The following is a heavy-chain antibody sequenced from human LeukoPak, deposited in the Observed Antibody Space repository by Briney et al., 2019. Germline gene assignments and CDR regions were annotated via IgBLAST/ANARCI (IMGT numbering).Heavy chain of an antibody. Sequence: PSETLSLTRSVSGGSISSYYWSWIRQPPGKGLEWIGYIYTSGSTNYNPSLKSRVTISVDTSKNQFSLKLSSVTAADTAVYYCARSPPYYYYMDVWGKGTTVTVSS. CDR2: IYTSGST. CDR1: GGSISSYY. V-gene: IGHV4-4*09. J-gene: IGHJ6*03. CDR3: ARSPPYYYYMDV.